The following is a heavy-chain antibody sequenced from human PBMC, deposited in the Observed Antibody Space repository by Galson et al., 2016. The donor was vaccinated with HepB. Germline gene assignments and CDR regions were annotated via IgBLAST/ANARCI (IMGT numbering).Heavy chain of an antibody. CDR3: AASSGWWAEHY. Sequence: SLRLSCAASGFTFSSYSMVWVRQTPGKGPEWVSDIIGSGGSTLYGDSVKGRFTISRDNSKNTVYRQMNSLRAEDTAVYYCAASSGWWAEHYWGQGTLVTVSS. CDR2: IIGSGGST. V-gene: IGHV3-23*01. CDR1: GFTFSSYS. D-gene: IGHD6-19*01. J-gene: IGHJ4*02.